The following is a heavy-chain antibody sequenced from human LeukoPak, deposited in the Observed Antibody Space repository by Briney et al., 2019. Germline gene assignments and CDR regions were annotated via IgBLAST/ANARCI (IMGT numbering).Heavy chain of an antibody. D-gene: IGHD6-19*01. CDR1: GFTFSSYD. CDR3: ARRRIAVAGDDWCFDL. V-gene: IGHV3-13*01. J-gene: IGHJ2*01. CDR2: IGTAGDT. Sequence: GGSLRLSCAASGFTFSSYDMHWVRQATGKGLEWVSAIGTAGDTYYPGSVKGRFTISRENAKNSLYLQMNSLRAGDTAVYYCARRRIAVAGDDWCFDLWGRGTLVTVSS.